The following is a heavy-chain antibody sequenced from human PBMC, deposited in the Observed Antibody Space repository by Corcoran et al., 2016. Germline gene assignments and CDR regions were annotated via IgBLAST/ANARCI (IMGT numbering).Heavy chain of an antibody. CDR2: IWYDGSNK. D-gene: IGHD1-26*01. V-gene: IGHV3-33*01. Sequence: QVQLVESGGGVVQPGRSLRLSCAASGFTFSSYGMHWVRQAPGKGLEWVVVIWYDGSNKYYADSVKGRFTISRDNSKNTLYLQMNSLRAEDTAVYYCARGLMGAAGYWGQGTLVTVSS. CDR3: ARGLMGAAGY. J-gene: IGHJ4*02. CDR1: GFTFSSYG.